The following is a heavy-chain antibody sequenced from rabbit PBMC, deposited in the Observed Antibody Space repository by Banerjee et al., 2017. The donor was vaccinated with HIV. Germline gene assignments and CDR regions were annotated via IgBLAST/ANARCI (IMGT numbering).Heavy chain of an antibody. Sequence: QEQLVESGGGLVQPEGSLTLTCTASGFSFSSSYYMCWVRQAPGKGLEWIGCIYTGNSGSTYYASWAKGRFTISRTSSTTVTLQMTSLTAADTATYFCARWIESSAWGVDLWGPGTLVTVS. CDR3: ARWIESSAWGVDL. V-gene: IGHV1S45*01. J-gene: IGHJ6*01. CDR1: GFSFSSSYY. CDR2: IYTGNSGST. D-gene: IGHD4-1*01.